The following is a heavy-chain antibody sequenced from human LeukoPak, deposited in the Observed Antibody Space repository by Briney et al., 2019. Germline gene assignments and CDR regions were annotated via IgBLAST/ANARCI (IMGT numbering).Heavy chain of an antibody. V-gene: IGHV4-39*01. D-gene: IGHD3-22*01. CDR2: IYYSGST. J-gene: IGHJ4*02. CDR1: GGSISSSSYY. Sequence: SETLSLTCTVSGGSISSSSYYWGWIRQPPGRGLEWIGSIYYSGSTYYNPSLKSRVTISVDTSKNQFSLKLSSVTAADTAVYYCARHKHAYYYDSSGYFLDYWGQGTLVTVSS. CDR3: ARHKHAYYYDSSGYFLDY.